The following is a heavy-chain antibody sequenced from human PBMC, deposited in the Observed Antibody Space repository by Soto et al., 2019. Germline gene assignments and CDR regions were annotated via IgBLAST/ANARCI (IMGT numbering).Heavy chain of an antibody. J-gene: IGHJ4*01. CDR2: IGGSGAGT. CDR3: VSGGGIAVAGTHLDY. CDR1: GFTFSSYA. V-gene: IGHV3-23*01. Sequence: EVQLLESGGGLVQPGGSLRLSCAASGFTFSSYAMSWVRQAPGKGLEWVSGIGGSGAGTNYADSVKGRFTISRDNSKNTLYLQMSRLRAEDTAVYYCVSGGGIAVAGTHLDYWGHGTLVTVSS. D-gene: IGHD6-19*01.